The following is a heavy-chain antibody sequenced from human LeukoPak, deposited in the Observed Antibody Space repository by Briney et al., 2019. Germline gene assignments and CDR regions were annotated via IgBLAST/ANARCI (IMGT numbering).Heavy chain of an antibody. CDR3: ARDEAVAGVDY. CDR1: GFTFSSYS. V-gene: IGHV3-48*04. Sequence: PGGSLRLSCAASGFTFSSYSMNWVRQAPGRGLEWVSYISSSSSTIYYADSVKGRFTISRDNAKNSLYLQMNSLRAEDTAVYYCARDEAVAGVDYWGQGTLVTVSS. D-gene: IGHD6-19*01. CDR2: ISSSSSTI. J-gene: IGHJ4*02.